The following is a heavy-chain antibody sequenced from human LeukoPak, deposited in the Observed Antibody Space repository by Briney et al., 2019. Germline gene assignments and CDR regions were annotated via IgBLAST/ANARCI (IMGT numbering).Heavy chain of an antibody. D-gene: IGHD6-19*01. J-gene: IGHJ4*02. CDR2: MNPNSGNT. CDR3: ARDRVGVGSNGWEN. Sequence: GASVKVSCKASGYTFTSYNSNWVRQATRQGLEWMVWMNPNSGNTGYVQRFQGRVTMTRDTSIGTAYMELSSLKSEDTAVYYCARDRVGVGSNGWENWGQGTLVTVSS. CDR1: GYTFTSYN. V-gene: IGHV1-8*01.